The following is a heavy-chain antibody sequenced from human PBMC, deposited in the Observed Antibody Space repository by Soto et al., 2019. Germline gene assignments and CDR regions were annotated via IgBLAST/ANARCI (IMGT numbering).Heavy chain of an antibody. J-gene: IGHJ5*02. CDR3: ARSSGGNFGIIIEGTNWFAP. CDR2: INPHGGST. D-gene: IGHD1-26*01. CDR1: RDTFTSYY. Sequence: ASVKVSCKAPRDTFTSYYINWVRQAPGQGLEWMGVINPHGGSTAYAQKFKGRVTLTRDTSASTGYMEVSSLTSEDTAMYYCARSSGGNFGIIIEGTNWFAPGGEGTLVTVSS. V-gene: IGHV1-46*01.